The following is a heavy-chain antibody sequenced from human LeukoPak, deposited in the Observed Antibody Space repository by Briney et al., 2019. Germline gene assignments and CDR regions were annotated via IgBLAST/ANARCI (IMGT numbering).Heavy chain of an antibody. CDR1: GFTFSDYW. J-gene: IGHJ4*02. CDR3: ARDRGPRTGFMVREAYDY. D-gene: IGHD3-10*01. CDR2: INTDGSIT. Sequence: GGSLRLSCAASGFTFSDYWIHWVRQAPGKGLVWVSRINTDGSITNYADSVKGRFSISRDNAKNTLYLQMSSLRAEDTAVYYRARDRGPRTGFMVREAYDYWGQGTLVTVSS. V-gene: IGHV3-74*01.